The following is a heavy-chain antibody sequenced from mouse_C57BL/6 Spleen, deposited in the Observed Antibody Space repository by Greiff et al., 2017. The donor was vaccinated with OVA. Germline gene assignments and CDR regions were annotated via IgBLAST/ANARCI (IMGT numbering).Heavy chain of an antibody. CDR2: IYPGDGDT. CDR1: GYAFSSSW. J-gene: IGHJ4*01. D-gene: IGHD4-1*01. CDR3: AREELGQGDYAKDY. Sequence: QVQLQQSGPELVKPGASVKISCKASGYAFSSSWMNWVKQRPGKGLEWIGRIYPGDGDTNYNGKFKGKATLTADKSSSTAYMQLSSLTSEDSAVYFCAREELGQGDYAKDYWGQGTSVTVSS. V-gene: IGHV1-82*01.